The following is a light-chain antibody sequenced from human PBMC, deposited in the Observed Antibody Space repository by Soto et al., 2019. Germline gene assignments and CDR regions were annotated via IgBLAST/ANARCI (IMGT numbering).Light chain of an antibody. CDR2: GNS. CDR3: ATWDDSLKGWV. J-gene: IGLJ3*02. V-gene: IGLV1-40*01. CDR1: SSNIGAGYD. Sequence: QSVLAQPPSVSGAPGQRVTISCTGSSSNIGAGYDVHWYQQLPGTAPKLLIYGNSNRPSGVPDRFSGFKSGTSASLAISGLRSEDEADYYCATWDDSLKGWVFGGGTKLTVL.